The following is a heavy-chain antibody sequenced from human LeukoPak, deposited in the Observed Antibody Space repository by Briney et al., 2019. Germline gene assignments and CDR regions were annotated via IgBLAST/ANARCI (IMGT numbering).Heavy chain of an antibody. D-gene: IGHD2/OR15-2a*01. CDR3: ARDNIWAFDM. CDR2: IRSDGTI. CDR1: GFTSFDFP. Sequence: GGSLRLSCEASGFTSFDFPMNWVRQAPGKGLEWVSHIRSDGTITYADSVKGRFTISRDDAKTSVYLKMNSLRDEDTAIYYCARDNIWAFDMWGQGTMVTVSS. J-gene: IGHJ3*02. V-gene: IGHV3-69-1*01.